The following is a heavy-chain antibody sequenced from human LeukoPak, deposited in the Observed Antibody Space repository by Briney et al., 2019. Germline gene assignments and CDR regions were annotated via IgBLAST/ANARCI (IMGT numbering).Heavy chain of an antibody. CDR2: IYSGST. CDR1: GFTVSSNS. Sequence: GGSLRLSCTVSGFTVSSNSMSWVRQAPGKGLEWVSFIYSGSTHYSDPVKGRFTISRDNSKNTLYLQMNSLRAEDTAVYYCATRAGAYSHPYDYWGQGTLVTVSS. D-gene: IGHD4/OR15-4a*01. V-gene: IGHV3-53*01. J-gene: IGHJ4*02. CDR3: ATRAGAYSHPYDY.